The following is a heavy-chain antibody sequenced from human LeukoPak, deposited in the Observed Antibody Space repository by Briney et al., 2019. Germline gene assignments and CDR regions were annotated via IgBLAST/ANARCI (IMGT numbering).Heavy chain of an antibody. CDR2: LSGSGDTT. CDR1: GFTFSSYA. J-gene: IGHJ4*02. D-gene: IGHD2-15*01. Sequence: PGGSLRLSCAASGFTFSSYAMNWVRQAPGKGLEWVSALSGSGDTTYYADSVKGRFTISRDNSKDTLYLQMNSLRAEDTAVYYCARCSGSSTYHSDDYWGQGTLVTVSS. V-gene: IGHV3-23*01. CDR3: ARCSGSSTYHSDDY.